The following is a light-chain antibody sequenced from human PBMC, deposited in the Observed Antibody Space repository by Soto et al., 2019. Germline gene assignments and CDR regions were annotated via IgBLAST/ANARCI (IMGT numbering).Light chain of an antibody. CDR3: DEYSNSRQST. Sequence: VLTQSPGTVPLSPGERATLSCRASQTIRNNFLAWYQHKPGQAPRPLIYGASNRATGIPDRFSASGSGSDFTLTIRTLEPEDLAVYYCDEYSNSRQSTFGQGTKLESK. CDR1: QTIRNNF. CDR2: GAS. V-gene: IGKV3-20*01. J-gene: IGKJ2*02.